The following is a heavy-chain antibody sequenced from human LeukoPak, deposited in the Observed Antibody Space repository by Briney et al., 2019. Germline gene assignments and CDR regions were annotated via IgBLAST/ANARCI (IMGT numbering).Heavy chain of an antibody. CDR3: ANYDSSGHYLRRYFQH. CDR1: GFTFSSYA. Sequence: GGSLRLSCVPSGFTFSSYAMSWVRQAPGKGLEWVSVISGSGGSTYYADSVKGRFTISRDDSKNTLFLQMNSLRAEDTAVYYCANYDSSGHYLRRYFQHWGQGTLVTVSS. J-gene: IGHJ1*01. CDR2: ISGSGGST. D-gene: IGHD3-22*01. V-gene: IGHV3-23*01.